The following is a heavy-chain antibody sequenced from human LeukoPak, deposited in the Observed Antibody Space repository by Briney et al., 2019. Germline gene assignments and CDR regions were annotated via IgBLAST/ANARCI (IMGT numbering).Heavy chain of an antibody. J-gene: IGHJ4*02. CDR2: IYYSGST. Sequence: SETLSLTCTVSGGSISSSSYYWGWIRQPPGKGLEWIGSIYYSGSTYYNPSLKSRVTISVDTSKNQFSLKLSSVTAADTAVYYCARDPLGDDYWGQGTLVTVSS. D-gene: IGHD3-10*01. CDR1: GGSISSSSYY. CDR3: ARDPLGDDY. V-gene: IGHV4-39*07.